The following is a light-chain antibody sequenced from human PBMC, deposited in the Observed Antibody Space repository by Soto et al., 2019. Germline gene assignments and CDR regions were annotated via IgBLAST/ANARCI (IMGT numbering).Light chain of an antibody. CDR2: GAS. CDR1: QSVSSGS. CDR3: QQYGDSPRT. Sequence: EIVLTQSPGTLSLAPGESATLSCRASQSVSSGSLAWYQQKPGQAPRLLIYGASSRATGIPDRFSGSGSGTDFTLTISRLEPEDLAGYYCQQYGDSPRTFGQGTKVEIK. J-gene: IGKJ1*01. V-gene: IGKV3-20*01.